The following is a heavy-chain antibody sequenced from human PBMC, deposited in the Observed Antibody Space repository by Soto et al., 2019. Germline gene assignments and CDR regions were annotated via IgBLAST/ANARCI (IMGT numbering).Heavy chain of an antibody. V-gene: IGHV1-69*13. Sequence: GASVKVSWKASGGPFPNYAVSWVRQAPGQGREWMGDIIPIFGTPNYAKTFQGRVTIAADESTSTGYMELTNLRFEDTALYYCARVAETSRATHWFDGWGQATLVTVSS. CDR1: GGPFPNYA. CDR2: IIPIFGTP. D-gene: IGHD2-15*01. CDR3: ARVAETSRATHWFDG. J-gene: IGHJ5*02.